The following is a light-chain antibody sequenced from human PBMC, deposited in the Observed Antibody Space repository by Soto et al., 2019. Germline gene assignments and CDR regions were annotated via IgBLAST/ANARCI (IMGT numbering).Light chain of an antibody. V-gene: IGLV2-14*01. CDR2: EVS. CDR1: SSDVGAYDF. J-gene: IGLJ1*01. CDR3: SSYTTTDPFV. Sequence: QSVLTQPASVSGSPGQSITISCTGTSSDVGAYDFVSWYQQHPGKAPKYIIYEVSNRPSGVSDRFSGSKSGTTASLTISGLQAEDEADYYCSSYTTTDPFVFGTGTKVTVL.